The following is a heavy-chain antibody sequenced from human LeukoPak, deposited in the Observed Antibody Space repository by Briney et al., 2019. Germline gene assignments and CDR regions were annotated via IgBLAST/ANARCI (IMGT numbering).Heavy chain of an antibody. CDR2: ISDSGGST. D-gene: IGHD6-13*01. V-gene: IGHV3-64*04. CDR1: GFPFSSYA. Sequence: GGSLKLSCSASGFPFSSYAMHWVRQAPGKGLEYVSAISDSGGSTYYADSVKGRFTISRDKSKNTLFLQMNSLRAEDTAVYYCAKQYSSSSGVFDYWGQGTLVTVSS. J-gene: IGHJ4*02. CDR3: AKQYSSSSGVFDY.